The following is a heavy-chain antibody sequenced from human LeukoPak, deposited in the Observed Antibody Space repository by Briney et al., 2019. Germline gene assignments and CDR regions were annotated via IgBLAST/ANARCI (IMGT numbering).Heavy chain of an antibody. V-gene: IGHV3-23*01. J-gene: IGHJ4*02. Sequence: TGGSLRLSCAASGFTFSSYAMSWVRQAPGKGLEWVSAISGSGGSTYYADSVKGRFTISRDNSKNTLYLQMNSLRAEDTAVYYCAKLTGITIFGVTHKDYWGQGTLVTVSS. CDR1: GFTFSSYA. D-gene: IGHD3-3*01. CDR3: AKLTGITIFGVTHKDY. CDR2: ISGSGGST.